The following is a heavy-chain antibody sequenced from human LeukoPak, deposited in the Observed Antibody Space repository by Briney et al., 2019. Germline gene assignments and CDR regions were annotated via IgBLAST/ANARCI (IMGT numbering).Heavy chain of an antibody. D-gene: IGHD3-9*01. CDR3: ARGDYDILTGYPYGYYYYGMDV. CDR2: ISYDGSNK. V-gene: IGHV3-30*04. J-gene: IGHJ6*04. Sequence: PGRSLRLSCAASGFTFSSYTMHWVRPGPGKGLEWVAVISYDGSNKYYADSVKGRFTISRDNAKNSLYLQMNSLRAEDTAVYYCARGDYDILTGYPYGYYYYGMDVWGKGTTVTVSS. CDR1: GFTFSSYT.